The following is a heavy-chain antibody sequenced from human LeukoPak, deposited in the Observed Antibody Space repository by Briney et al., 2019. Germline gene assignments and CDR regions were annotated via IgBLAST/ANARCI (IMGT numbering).Heavy chain of an antibody. CDR1: GFTFSSYA. Sequence: GGSLRLSCAASGFTFSSYAMHWVRQAPGKGLEWVAVISYDGSNKYYADSVKGRFTISRDSSKNTLYLQMNSLRAEDTAVYYCARVRYFDWLLSDYWGQGTLVTVSS. D-gene: IGHD3-9*01. J-gene: IGHJ4*02. CDR2: ISYDGSNK. CDR3: ARVRYFDWLLSDY. V-gene: IGHV3-30*04.